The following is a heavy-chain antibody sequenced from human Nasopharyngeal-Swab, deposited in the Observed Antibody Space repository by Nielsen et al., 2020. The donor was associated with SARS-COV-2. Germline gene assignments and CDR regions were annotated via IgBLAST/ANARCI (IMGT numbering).Heavy chain of an antibody. CDR3: ARDRVDSSSWGYYYYGMDV. CDR2: IGTAGDT. CDR1: GFTFSSYD. D-gene: IGHD6-13*01. J-gene: IGHJ6*02. Sequence: GGSLRLSCAASGFTFSSYDMHWVRQATGKGLEWVSAIGTAGDTYYPGSVKGRFTISRENAKNSLYLQMNSLRAGDTAVYYCARDRVDSSSWGYYYYGMDVWGQGTTVTVS. V-gene: IGHV3-13*01.